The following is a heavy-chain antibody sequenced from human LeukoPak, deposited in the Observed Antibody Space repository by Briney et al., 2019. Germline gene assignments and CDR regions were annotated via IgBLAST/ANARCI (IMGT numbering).Heavy chain of an antibody. D-gene: IGHD6-13*01. Sequence: GGSLRLSCAASGFIFRSFAMSWVRQAPGKGLEWVSIISGTGGTTYYADSVKGRFTISRDNSRNTLYLQMNSLRAEDTAVYYCVREPGPGYFDYWGQGTLVTVSS. CDR1: GFIFRSFA. V-gene: IGHV3-23*01. J-gene: IGHJ4*02. CDR3: VREPGPGYFDY. CDR2: ISGTGGTT.